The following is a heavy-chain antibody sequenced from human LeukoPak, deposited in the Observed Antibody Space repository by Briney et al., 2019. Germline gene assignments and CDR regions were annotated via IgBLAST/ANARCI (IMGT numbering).Heavy chain of an antibody. J-gene: IGHJ4*02. D-gene: IGHD6-25*01. CDR2: ITPKNGGT. CDR1: GYNFSHN. V-gene: IGHV1-2*02. CDR3: VVSIQAAAIPAFDS. Sequence: GASVKVSCKASGYNFSHNIHWVRQAPGPGHEFMGWITPKNGGTKYAQNFQGRVTMTRDTSISTVYMELSSLGSDDTAVYYCVVSIQAAAIPAFDSWGQGTLVTVSS.